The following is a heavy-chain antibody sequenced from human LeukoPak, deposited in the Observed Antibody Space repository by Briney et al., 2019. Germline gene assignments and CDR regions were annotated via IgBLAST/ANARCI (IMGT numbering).Heavy chain of an antibody. D-gene: IGHD2-15*01. V-gene: IGHV1-18*01. CDR2: ISAYNGNT. J-gene: IGHJ5*02. CDR1: GYTFTSYG. CDR3: ARGLADIVVVVADRGSPGWFDP. Sequence: ASVKVSCKASGYTFTSYGISWVRQAPGQGLEWMGWISAYNGNTNYAQKLQGRVTMTTDTSTSTAYMELRSLRSDDTAVYYCARGLADIVVVVADRGSPGWFDPWGQGTLVTVSS.